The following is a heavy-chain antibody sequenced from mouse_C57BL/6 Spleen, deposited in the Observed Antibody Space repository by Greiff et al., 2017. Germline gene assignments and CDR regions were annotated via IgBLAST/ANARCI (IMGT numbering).Heavy chain of an antibody. J-gene: IGHJ4*01. Sequence: VQLQQPGAELVKPGASVKVSCKASGYTFTSYWMHWVKQRPGQGLEWIGRIHPSDSDTNYNQKFKGKATLTVDKSSSTAYMQLSSLTSENSAVYYCAMQGSWDGYLYYYAMDYWGQGTSVTVSS. D-gene: IGHD2-3*01. CDR2: IHPSDSDT. CDR3: AMQGSWDGYLYYYAMDY. V-gene: IGHV1-74*01. CDR1: GYTFTSYW.